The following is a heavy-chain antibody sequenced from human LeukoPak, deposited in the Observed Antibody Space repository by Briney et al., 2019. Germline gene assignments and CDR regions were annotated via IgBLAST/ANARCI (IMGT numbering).Heavy chain of an antibody. Sequence: PSETLSLTCTVAGGSISSDDYYWSWIRQPPGNGREWIGFIYYSGSTYYKPSLKSRVTISMDTSKNQFSLRLSSVTAADTAVYYCARCPSPGWFDPWGQGTLVTVSS. CDR3: ARCPSPGWFDP. J-gene: IGHJ5*02. CDR2: IYYSGST. V-gene: IGHV4-30-4*08. CDR1: GGSISSDDYY.